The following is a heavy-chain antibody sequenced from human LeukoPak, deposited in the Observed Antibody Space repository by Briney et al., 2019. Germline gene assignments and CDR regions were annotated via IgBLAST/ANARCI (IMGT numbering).Heavy chain of an antibody. CDR3: ARGSSSSSWYFDY. CDR1: GGSISSYY. J-gene: IGHJ4*02. CDR2: IYYSGSA. Sequence: PSETLSLTCTVSGGSISSYYWSWIRQPPGKGLKWIGYIYYSGSANYNPSLKSRVTISVDTSKNQFSLKLSSVTAADTAVYYCARGSSSSSWYFDYWGQGTLVTVSP. D-gene: IGHD6-13*01. V-gene: IGHV4-59*01.